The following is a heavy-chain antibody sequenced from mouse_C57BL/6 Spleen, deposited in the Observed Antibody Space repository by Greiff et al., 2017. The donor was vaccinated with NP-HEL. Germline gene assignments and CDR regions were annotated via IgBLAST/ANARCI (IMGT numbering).Heavy chain of an antibody. CDR3: ARNGDYEFAY. CDR1: GFSLTSYG. Sequence: QVHVKQSGPGLVQPSQCLSITCTVSGFSLTSYGVHWVRQSPGKGLEWLGVIWSGGSTDYNAAFISRLSISKDNSKSQVFFKMNSLQADDTAIYYCARNGDYEFAYWGQGTLVTVSA. D-gene: IGHD2-4*01. CDR2: IWSGGST. V-gene: IGHV2-2*01. J-gene: IGHJ3*01.